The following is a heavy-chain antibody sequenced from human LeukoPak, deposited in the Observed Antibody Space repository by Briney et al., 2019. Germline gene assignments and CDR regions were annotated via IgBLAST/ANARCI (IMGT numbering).Heavy chain of an antibody. CDR3: AREGGHCTNGVCFVASNYYYYYMDV. V-gene: IGHV3-21*01. CDR1: GFTFRNYP. D-gene: IGHD2-8*01. Sequence: SGGSLRLSCLGSGFTFRNYPMYWVRQAPGKGLEWVSSISSSSSYIYYADSVKGRFTISRDNAKNSLYLQMNSLRAEDTAVYYCAREGGHCTNGVCFVASNYYYYYMDVWGKGTTVTVSS. J-gene: IGHJ6*03. CDR2: ISSSSSYI.